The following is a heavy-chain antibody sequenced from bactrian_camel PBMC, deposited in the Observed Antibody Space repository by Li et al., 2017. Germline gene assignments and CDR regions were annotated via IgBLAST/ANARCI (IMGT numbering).Heavy chain of an antibody. CDR1: GYTYSSDC. CDR3: AAGRPPCPRFYY. D-gene: IGHD6*01. Sequence: VQLVESGGGSVQAGGSLRLSCAASGYTYSSDCMGWFRQAPGKEREGVAGISSDGSRSYADSVKGRFTISKDNAKNTLYLQMNSLKPEDTAMYYCAAGRPPCPRFYYWGQGTQVTVS. V-gene: IGHV3S55*01. CDR2: ISSDGSR. J-gene: IGHJ4*01.